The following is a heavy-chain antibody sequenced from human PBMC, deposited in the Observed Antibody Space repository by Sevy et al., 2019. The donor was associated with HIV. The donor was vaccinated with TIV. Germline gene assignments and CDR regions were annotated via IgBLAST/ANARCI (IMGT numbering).Heavy chain of an antibody. V-gene: IGHV1-2*06. CDR3: ARGSIVGATSEYFQH. Sequence: ASVKVSCKASGYTFTGYYMHWVRQAPGQGLEWMGRINPNSGGTNYAQKFQGRVTMTRDTSIRTAYMELSRLRSDDTAVYYCARGSIVGATSEYFQHWGQGTLVTVSS. D-gene: IGHD1-26*01. J-gene: IGHJ1*01. CDR2: INPNSGGT. CDR1: GYTFTGYY.